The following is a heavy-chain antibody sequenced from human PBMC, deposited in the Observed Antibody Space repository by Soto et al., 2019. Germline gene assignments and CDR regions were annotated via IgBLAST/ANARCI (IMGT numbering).Heavy chain of an antibody. V-gene: IGHV3-23*01. CDR1: VFTFSSYA. CDR2: ISGSGGST. J-gene: IGHJ4*02. Sequence: WGSLRLSCAASVFTFSSYAMSWVRQAPGKGLEWVSAISGSGGSTYYADSVKGRFTISRDNSKNTLYLQMNSLRAEDTAVYYCAKGSIVVVPAAIFDYWGQGTLVTVSS. CDR3: AKGSIVVVPAAIFDY. D-gene: IGHD2-2*01.